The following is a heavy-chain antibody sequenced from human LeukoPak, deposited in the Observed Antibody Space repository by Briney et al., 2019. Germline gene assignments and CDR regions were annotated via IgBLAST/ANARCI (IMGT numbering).Heavy chain of an antibody. CDR3: AKEGGDYDFWSGYALVDY. D-gene: IGHD3-3*01. Sequence: GGSLRLSCAGSGFTFSSYAMSWVRQAPGKGLEWVSAISGSGGSTYYADSVKGRFTISRDNSKNTLYLQMNSLRAEDTAVYYCAKEGGDYDFWSGYALVDYWGQGTLVTVSS. CDR2: ISGSGGST. J-gene: IGHJ4*02. V-gene: IGHV3-23*01. CDR1: GFTFSSYA.